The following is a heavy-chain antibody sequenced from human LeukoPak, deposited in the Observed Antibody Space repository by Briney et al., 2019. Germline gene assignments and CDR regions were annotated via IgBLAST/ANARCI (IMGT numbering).Heavy chain of an antibody. J-gene: IGHJ4*02. CDR2: VYSTGNA. V-gene: IGHV4-4*07. D-gene: IGHD2-21*01. CDR1: GGSISSYY. Sequence: SETLSLTCTVSGGSISSYYWNWIRQPAGKGLEWIGRVYSTGNANYNPSLKSRATLSVDTSKNQFSLNLNSVTAADTAVYYCARDYSEDAYPYYFDYWGQGALATVSS. CDR3: ARDYSEDAYPYYFDY.